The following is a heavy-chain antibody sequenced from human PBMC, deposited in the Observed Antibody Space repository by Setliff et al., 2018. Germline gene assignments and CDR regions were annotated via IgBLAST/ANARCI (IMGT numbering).Heavy chain of an antibody. Sequence: ASVKVSCKASGYTFTSYAMHWVRQAPGQRLEWMGWINAGNGNTKYSQKFQGRVTITRDTSASTAYMELSSLRSDDTAVYYCARAGYYDSGPFDAFDIWGQGTMVTVSS. CDR1: GYTFTSYA. V-gene: IGHV1-3*01. D-gene: IGHD3-22*01. CDR3: ARAGYYDSGPFDAFDI. CDR2: INAGNGNT. J-gene: IGHJ3*02.